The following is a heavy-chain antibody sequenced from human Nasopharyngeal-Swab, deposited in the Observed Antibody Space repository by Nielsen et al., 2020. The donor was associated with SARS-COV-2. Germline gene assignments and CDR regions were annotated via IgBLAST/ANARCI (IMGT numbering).Heavy chain of an antibody. CDR3: ARDGLDYDFWSAYFMGV. D-gene: IGHD3-3*01. CDR2: ISSSSSYI. V-gene: IGHV3-21*01. J-gene: IGHJ6*02. Sequence: GESMKISWAASGFTFNNYNYNWVRQAPGKGLEWVSSISSSSSYIYYADSVKGRFTISRDNAKNSLYLQMNSLRAEDTAVYYCARDGLDYDFWSAYFMGVWDQGTTVTVSS. CDR1: GFTFNNYN.